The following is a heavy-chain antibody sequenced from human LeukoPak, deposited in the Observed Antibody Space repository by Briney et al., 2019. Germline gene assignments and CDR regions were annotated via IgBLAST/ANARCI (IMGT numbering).Heavy chain of an antibody. CDR3: ARGHHGTAAGRYCYYYYMDV. J-gene: IGHJ6*03. CDR2: INHSGST. D-gene: IGHD6-13*01. Sequence: SETLSLTCAVYGGSFSGYYWSWIRQPPGKGLEWVGEINHSGSTNYNPSLNSRVPISVDPSKNQFSLKLSSVTAADTAVYYCARGHHGTAAGRYCYYYYMDVWGKGTTVTVSS. V-gene: IGHV4-34*01. CDR1: GGSFSGYY.